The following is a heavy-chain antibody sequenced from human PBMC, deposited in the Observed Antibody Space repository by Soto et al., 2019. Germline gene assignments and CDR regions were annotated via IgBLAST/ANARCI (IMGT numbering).Heavy chain of an antibody. CDR3: AKVSYSGSQEFFDY. CDR1: GFTFSRYA. CDR2: ISGSGGSI. V-gene: IGHV3-23*01. Sequence: GGSLRLSCAASGFTFSRYAMHWIRQAPGKGLEWVSGISGSGGSIHYADSVKGRFTISRDNSKNKLYLQMKSLRAEDTAAYYCAKVSYSGSQEFFDYWGQGTLVTVSS. J-gene: IGHJ4*02. D-gene: IGHD1-26*01.